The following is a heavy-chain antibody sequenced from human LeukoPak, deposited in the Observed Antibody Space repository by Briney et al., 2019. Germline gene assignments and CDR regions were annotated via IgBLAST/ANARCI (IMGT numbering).Heavy chain of an antibody. CDR3: AKDGMTTVDDYYYYYYMDV. CDR2: ISGSGGGP. CDR1: GFTFSSYA. Sequence: GGSLRLSCAASGFTFSSYAMSWVRQAPGKGLEWVSAISGSGGGPYYADSVKGRFTISGDNSKNTLYLQMNSLRAEDTAVYYCAKDGMTTVDDYYYYYYMDVWGKGTTVTVSS. J-gene: IGHJ6*03. D-gene: IGHD4-11*01. V-gene: IGHV3-23*01.